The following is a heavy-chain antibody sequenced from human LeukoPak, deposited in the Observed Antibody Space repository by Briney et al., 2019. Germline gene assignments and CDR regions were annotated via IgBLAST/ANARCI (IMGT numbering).Heavy chain of an antibody. V-gene: IGHV1-2*02. CDR3: ARAMSRKDVDY. CDR2: INPDNGGT. J-gene: IGHJ4*02. CDR1: GYTFPHYY. Sequence: ASVRVSCKTSGYTFPHYYIHWVRQAPGQGLEWMGWINPDNGGTNYAQKFQGRVTMTGDTSISTAYMELSRLTSDDTALYYCARAMSRKDVDYWAQGTLVTVSS.